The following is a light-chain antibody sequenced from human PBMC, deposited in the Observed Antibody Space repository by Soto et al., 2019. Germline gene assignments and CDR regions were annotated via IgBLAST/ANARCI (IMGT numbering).Light chain of an antibody. CDR3: QQYGSTPPIT. V-gene: IGKV3-20*01. Sequence: IVLTQSPGTLSVSPGELATLSCRASQSVSSSYLAWYQQKPGQAPRLLIYGVSSRATGIPTRFSGSGSGTDFTLTISRLEPDDFAVYYCQQYGSTPPITFGQGTRLENK. CDR2: GVS. CDR1: QSVSSSY. J-gene: IGKJ5*01.